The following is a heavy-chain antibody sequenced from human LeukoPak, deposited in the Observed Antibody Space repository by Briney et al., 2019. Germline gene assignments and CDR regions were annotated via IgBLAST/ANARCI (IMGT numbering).Heavy chain of an antibody. V-gene: IGHV3-74*01. CDR1: GFTFNIYW. CDR3: ARRVGSSESSYYFDY. CDR2: ISSDGSIT. D-gene: IGHD3-22*01. J-gene: IGHJ4*02. Sequence: GGSLRLSCAASGFTFNIYWMHWVRQAPGKGLVWVSLISSDGSITSYADSVKGRFTISRDNAKNTVYLQMNSLRVEDTAVYYCARRVGSSESSYYFDYWGQGTLVTVTS.